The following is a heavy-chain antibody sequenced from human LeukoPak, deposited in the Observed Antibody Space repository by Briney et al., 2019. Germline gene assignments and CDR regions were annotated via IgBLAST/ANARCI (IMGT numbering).Heavy chain of an antibody. Sequence: SGPTLVNPTQTLTLTCTFSGFSLSTSGVGVGWIRQPPGKALEWLALIYWNDDKRYSPSLKSRLTITKDTSKNQVVLTMTNMDPVDTATYYCAHRLSGRDHSPPFDPWGQGTLVTVSS. D-gene: IGHD4-4*01. CDR1: GFSLSTSGVG. V-gene: IGHV2-5*01. CDR2: IYWNDDK. CDR3: AHRLSGRDHSPPFDP. J-gene: IGHJ5*02.